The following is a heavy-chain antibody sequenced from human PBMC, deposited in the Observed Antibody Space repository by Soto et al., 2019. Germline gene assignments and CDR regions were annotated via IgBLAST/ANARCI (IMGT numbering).Heavy chain of an antibody. J-gene: IGHJ4*02. CDR3: ARMRGSYDCDY. CDR2: ISSSTGYI. V-gene: IGHV3-21*01. CDR1: GFTFSSYR. D-gene: IGHD1-26*01. Sequence: EVQLVECGGGLGKPGGSLRLSCAASGFTFSSYRMNWVRQAPGKGLEWVSSISSSTGYIDYADSVKGRFTISRDNAKNSLYLQMNSLRAEDTAVYYFARMRGSYDCDYWGQGTLVTVSP.